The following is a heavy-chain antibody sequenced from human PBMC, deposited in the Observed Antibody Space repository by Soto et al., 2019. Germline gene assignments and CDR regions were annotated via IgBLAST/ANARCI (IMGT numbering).Heavy chain of an antibody. Sequence: QVQLVESGGGVVQPGRSLRLSCAASGFTFSSYAMHWVRQAPGKVLEWVAVISYDGSNKYYADAVKGRFTISRDNSKNTLYLQMNSLRAEDTAVYYCAREDGRYGMDVWGQGTTVTVSS. CDR2: ISYDGSNK. CDR3: AREDGRYGMDV. J-gene: IGHJ6*02. V-gene: IGHV3-30-3*01. D-gene: IGHD1-26*01. CDR1: GFTFSSYA.